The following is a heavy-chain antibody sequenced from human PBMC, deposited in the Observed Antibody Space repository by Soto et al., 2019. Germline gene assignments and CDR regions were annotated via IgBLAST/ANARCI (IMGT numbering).Heavy chain of an antibody. CDR1: GFTFSSYA. Sequence: EGSLRLSCAASGFTFSSYAMHWVRQAPGKGLEWVAVISYDGSNKYYADSVKGRFTISRDNSKNTLYLQMNSLRAEDTAVYYCAREGPQRFLEWLLSPGYYGMDVWGQGTTVTVSS. CDR3: AREGPQRFLEWLLSPGYYGMDV. V-gene: IGHV3-30-3*01. CDR2: ISYDGSNK. D-gene: IGHD3-3*01. J-gene: IGHJ6*02.